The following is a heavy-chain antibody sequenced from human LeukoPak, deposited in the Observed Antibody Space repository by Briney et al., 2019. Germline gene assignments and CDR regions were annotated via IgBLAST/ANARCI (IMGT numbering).Heavy chain of an antibody. CDR1: GFTFSSYS. V-gene: IGHV3-21*01. CDR2: ISSSSSYI. J-gene: IGHJ4*02. CDR3: ARDRSSSYDY. D-gene: IGHD6-13*01. Sequence: SGGSLRLACAASGFTFSSYSMNWVRQAPGKGLEWVSSISSSSSYIYYADSVKGRFTISRDNAKNSLYLQMNSLRAEDTAVYYCARDRSSSYDYWGQGTLVTVSS.